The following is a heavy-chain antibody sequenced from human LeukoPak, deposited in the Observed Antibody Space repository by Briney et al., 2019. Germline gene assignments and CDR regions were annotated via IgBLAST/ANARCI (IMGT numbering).Heavy chain of an antibody. Sequence: GESLKISCKGSGYSFTSYWIGWVRQMPGKGLEWMGIIFPGDSDTRYSPSFQGHVSISADKSINTAYLQWSSLKASDTAMYYCGRPHYDFWSGFYPLGDWGQGTLVTVSS. V-gene: IGHV5-51*01. CDR3: GRPHYDFWSGFYPLGD. CDR1: GYSFTSYW. J-gene: IGHJ4*02. CDR2: IFPGDSDT. D-gene: IGHD3-3*01.